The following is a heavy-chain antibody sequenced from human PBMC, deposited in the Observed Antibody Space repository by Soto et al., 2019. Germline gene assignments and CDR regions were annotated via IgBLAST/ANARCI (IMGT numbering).Heavy chain of an antibody. D-gene: IGHD3-22*01. CDR1: GFTFSDYY. J-gene: IGHJ6*02. CDR3: ARQKAWTGEWLSLYAPGMDV. V-gene: IGHV3-11*01. CDR2: ISSSGSII. Sequence: QVQLVESGGGLVKPGGSLRLSCAASGFTFSDYYMSWIRQAPGKGLEWVSYISSSGSIIYYADSVKGRFTISRDNAKNSPDLQMNSLRAEDTAVYYCARQKAWTGEWLSLYAPGMDVWGQGTTVTVSS.